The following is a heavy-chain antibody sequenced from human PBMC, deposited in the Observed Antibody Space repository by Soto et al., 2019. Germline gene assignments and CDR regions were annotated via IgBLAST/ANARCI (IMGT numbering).Heavy chain of an antibody. J-gene: IGHJ4*02. CDR1: GGSISSGGYY. D-gene: IGHD3-22*01. CDR2: IYYSGNT. V-gene: IGHV4-31*03. CDR3: VRERSSGYYFDY. Sequence: QVQLQESRPGLVKPSQPLFLTCTVSGGSISSGGYYWSWIRQHPGKGLEWIGYIYYSGNTHYNPSLKSRVTISVDTSKNQFSLNLSSVTAADTAVYYCVRERSSGYYFDYWGQGTLVTVSS.